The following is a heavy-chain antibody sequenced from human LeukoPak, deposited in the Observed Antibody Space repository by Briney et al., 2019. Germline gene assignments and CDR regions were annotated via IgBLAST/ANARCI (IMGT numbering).Heavy chain of an antibody. D-gene: IGHD2-15*01. V-gene: IGHV4-59*01. CDR2: IYYTGST. CDR1: GGSISSYY. J-gene: IGHJ4*02. Sequence: SETLSLTCTVPGGSISSYYWSWIRQPPGKGLEWIGYIYYTGSTNYNPSLKSRVTISVDTSKNQFSLKLSFVTPADTAVYYCARGVVAAPQTFDYWGQGTLVPSPQ. CDR3: ARGVVAAPQTFDY.